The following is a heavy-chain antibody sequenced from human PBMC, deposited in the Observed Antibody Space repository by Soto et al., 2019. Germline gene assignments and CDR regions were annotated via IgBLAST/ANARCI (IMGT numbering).Heavy chain of an antibody. CDR3: ARYILASPYGMDV. Sequence: QVTLKESGPVLVKPTETLTLTCTVSGFSLSNARMGVSWIRQPPGKALEWLAHIFSNDEKSYNTSLKSRLTISEDTSKSQVVLTMTNIDPVDTATYYCARYILASPYGMDVWGQGTTVTVSS. V-gene: IGHV2-26*01. J-gene: IGHJ6*02. CDR1: GFSLSNARMG. D-gene: IGHD5-12*01. CDR2: IFSNDEK.